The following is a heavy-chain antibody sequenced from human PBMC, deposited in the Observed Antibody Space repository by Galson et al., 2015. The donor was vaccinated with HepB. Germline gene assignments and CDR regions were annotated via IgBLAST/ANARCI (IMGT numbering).Heavy chain of an antibody. V-gene: IGHV3-21*01. Sequence: SLRLSCAASGITFSSYSMNWVRQAPGKGLEWVSSVSSSSSYIYYADSVKGRFTISRDNAKNSLYLQMNSLRGEDTAVYYCARDIRKRLDYWGQGTLVTVSS. D-gene: IGHD4-11*01. CDR2: VSSSSSYI. CDR1: GITFSSYS. J-gene: IGHJ4*02. CDR3: ARDIRKRLDY.